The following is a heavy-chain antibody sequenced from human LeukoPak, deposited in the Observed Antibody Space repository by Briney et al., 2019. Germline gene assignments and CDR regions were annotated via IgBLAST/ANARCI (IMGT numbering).Heavy chain of an antibody. Sequence: GGSLRLSCAASGFTFSSYAMSWVRQAPGKGLEWVSAISGSGGSTYYADSVKGRFTISRDNSKNTLYLQMNSLRAEDTAVYYCTTDVGWSGLYGMDVWGQGTSVTVSS. J-gene: IGHJ6*02. CDR3: TTDVGWSGLYGMDV. CDR1: GFTFSSYA. D-gene: IGHD3-3*01. CDR2: ISGSGGST. V-gene: IGHV3-23*01.